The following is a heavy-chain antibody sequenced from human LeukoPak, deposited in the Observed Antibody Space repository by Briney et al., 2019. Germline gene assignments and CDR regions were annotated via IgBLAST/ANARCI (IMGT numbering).Heavy chain of an antibody. J-gene: IGHJ1*01. V-gene: IGHV3-30*02. CDR3: AKGSYSSTWYPAEYLQH. Sequence: GGSLRLSCAASGFTFSSYGMHWVRQAPDKGLDWVAFIRYDGSDEYYADSVKGRFTISRDNSKNTLYLQINSLRDEDTAVHYCAKGSYSSTWYPAEYLQHWGQGTLVTVSS. CDR1: GFTFSSYG. CDR2: IRYDGSDE. D-gene: IGHD6-13*01.